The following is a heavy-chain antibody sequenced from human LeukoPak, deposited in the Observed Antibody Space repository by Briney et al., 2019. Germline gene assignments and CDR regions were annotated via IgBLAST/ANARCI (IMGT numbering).Heavy chain of an antibody. Sequence: GASVKVSCKASGYTFTSYDINWVRQATGQGLEWMGWMNPNSGNTGYAQKFQGRVTITRNTSISTAYMELRSLRSDDTAVYYCARARVIAVAGTAPVDYWGQGTLVTVSS. CDR1: GYTFTSYD. V-gene: IGHV1-8*03. D-gene: IGHD6-19*01. J-gene: IGHJ4*02. CDR2: MNPNSGNT. CDR3: ARARVIAVAGTAPVDY.